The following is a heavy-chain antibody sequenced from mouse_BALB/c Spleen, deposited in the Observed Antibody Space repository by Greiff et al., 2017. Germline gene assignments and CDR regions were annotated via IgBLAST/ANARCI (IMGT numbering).Heavy chain of an antibody. V-gene: IGHV3-2*02. Sequence: EVKLMESGPGLVKPSQSLSLTCTVTGYSITSDYAWNWIRQFPGNKLEWMGYISYSGSTSYNPSLKSRISITRDTSKNQFFLQLNSVTTEDTATYYCARVPYYYAMDYWGQGTSVTVSS. CDR2: ISYSGST. CDR3: ARVPYYYAMDY. CDR1: GYSITSDYA. J-gene: IGHJ4*01.